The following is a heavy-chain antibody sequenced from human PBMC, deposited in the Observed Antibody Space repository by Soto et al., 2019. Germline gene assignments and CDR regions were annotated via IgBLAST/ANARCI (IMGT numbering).Heavy chain of an antibody. J-gene: IGHJ4*02. V-gene: IGHV1-18*01. CDR1: GYTFTSYG. Sequence: APVKVSCKASGYTFTSYGISWVRQAPGQGLEWMGWISAYNGNTNYAQKLQGRVTMTTDTSTSTAYMELRSLKTEDTAVYYCTTDIAIAVAGTDYWGQGTLVTVSS. D-gene: IGHD6-19*01. CDR3: TTDIAIAVAGTDY. CDR2: ISAYNGNT.